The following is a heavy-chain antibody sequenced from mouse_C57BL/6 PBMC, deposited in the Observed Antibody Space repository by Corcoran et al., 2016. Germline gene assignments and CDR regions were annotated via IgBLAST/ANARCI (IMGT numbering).Heavy chain of an antibody. J-gene: IGHJ4*01. CDR2: IDPEDGET. D-gene: IGHD2-5*01. V-gene: IGHV14-2*01. CDR1: GFNIKDYY. CDR3: ARSGSNYWGYAMDY. Sequence: DVQQQQSAAELVTPGASVQLSCTACGFNIKDYYRHWVKQRTEVGREWIGRIDPEDGETKYAPKFQGKATITADTSSNTAYLQLSSLTSEDTAVYYCARSGSNYWGYAMDYWGQGTSVTVSS.